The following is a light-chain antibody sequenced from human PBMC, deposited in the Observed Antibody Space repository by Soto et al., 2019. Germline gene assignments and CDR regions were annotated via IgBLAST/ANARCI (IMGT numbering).Light chain of an antibody. Sequence: EIEMTQSPSTVSVSAGERATLSCRASQSVGRNLAWYQQKPGQAPRLLIYGASTRDTGIPARFSGSGSGTEFTLTISSLQYEDFAIYSCQQYNHWPPLTFGGGTKVEIK. CDR2: GAS. V-gene: IGKV3-15*01. J-gene: IGKJ4*01. CDR3: QQYNHWPPLT. CDR1: QSVGRN.